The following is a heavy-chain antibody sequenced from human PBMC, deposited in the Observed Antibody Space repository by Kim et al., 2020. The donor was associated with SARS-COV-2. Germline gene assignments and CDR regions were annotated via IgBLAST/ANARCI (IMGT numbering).Heavy chain of an antibody. CDR3: ARDAWAQGWTDGFDY. CDR2: INQHGSET. CDR1: GFTFTSFW. Sequence: GGSLRLSCAASGFTFTSFWMSWVRQAPGKGLEWVANINQHGSETKYVDSVKGRFTNSRDNAKDSVYLQMNNLRAEDRAVYYCARDAWAQGWTDGFDYWGQGTLVTVSS. D-gene: IGHD1-26*01. V-gene: IGHV3-7*01. J-gene: IGHJ4*02.